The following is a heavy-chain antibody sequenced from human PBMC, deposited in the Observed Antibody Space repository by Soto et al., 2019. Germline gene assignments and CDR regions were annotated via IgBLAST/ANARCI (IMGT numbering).Heavy chain of an antibody. J-gene: IGHJ4*02. Sequence: ASVKVSCKASGNTFTSYDINWVRQATGQGLEWMGWMNPNSGNTGYAQKFQGRVTMTRNTSISTAYMELSSLRSEDTAVYYCARRISGSYVRFDYWGQGTLVTVSS. V-gene: IGHV1-8*01. D-gene: IGHD1-26*01. CDR1: GNTFTSYD. CDR2: MNPNSGNT. CDR3: ARRISGSYVRFDY.